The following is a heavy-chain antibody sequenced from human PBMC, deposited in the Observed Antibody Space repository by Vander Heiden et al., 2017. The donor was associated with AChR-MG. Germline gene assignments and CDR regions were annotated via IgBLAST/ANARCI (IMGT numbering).Heavy chain of an antibody. CDR1: GGSISSSSYY. D-gene: IGHD2-8*01. Sequence: QLQLQESGPGLVKPSETLSLTCTVSGGSISSSSYYWGWIRQPPGKGLEGIGSIYYSGSTYYNPSLKSRVTISVDTSKNQFSLKLSSVTAADTAVYYCARGTYCTNGVCYGMDVWGQGTTVTVSS. CDR3: ARGTYCTNGVCYGMDV. V-gene: IGHV4-39*01. J-gene: IGHJ6*02. CDR2: IYYSGST.